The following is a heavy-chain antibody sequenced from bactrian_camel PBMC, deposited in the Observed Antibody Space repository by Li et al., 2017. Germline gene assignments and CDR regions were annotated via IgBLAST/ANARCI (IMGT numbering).Heavy chain of an antibody. Sequence: HVQLVESGGGLVQPGRSLRLSCAASGFTFSIYYMTWVRRTPGKGLEWVSGISWSGDSTVYADSVKGQFTISRDDAKNTLYLQLDSLETEDTAIYYCAGLSSDFENYWGQGTQVTVS. CDR2: ISWSGDST. J-gene: IGHJ4*01. CDR3: AGLSSDFENY. CDR1: GFTFSIYY. V-gene: IGHV3S26*01.